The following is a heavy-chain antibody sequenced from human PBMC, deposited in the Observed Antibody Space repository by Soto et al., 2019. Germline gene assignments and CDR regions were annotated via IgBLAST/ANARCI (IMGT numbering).Heavy chain of an antibody. CDR3: ARVEVADYYDSGGAFDI. D-gene: IGHD3-22*01. CDR1: GGSISSGDYY. Sequence: QVQLQESGPGLVKPSQTLSLTCTVSGGSISSGDYYWSWIRQPPGKGLEWIGYIYYSGTTYYNPSRKSRVPISVDTTKTQFSLKMSSVAAADTAVYYCARVEVADYYDSGGAFDICGRGTMVTVSS. J-gene: IGHJ3*02. V-gene: IGHV4-30-4*01. CDR2: IYYSGTT.